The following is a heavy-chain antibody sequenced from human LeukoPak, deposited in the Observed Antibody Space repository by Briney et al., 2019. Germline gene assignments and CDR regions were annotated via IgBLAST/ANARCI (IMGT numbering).Heavy chain of an antibody. D-gene: IGHD3-3*01. V-gene: IGHV3-23*01. CDR1: GFTFSSYA. CDR3: AKGHYYDFWSGYYSSWALDY. CDR2: ISGSGGST. Sequence: PGGSLRLSCAASGFTFSSYAMSWVRQAPGKGLEWVSAISGSGGSTYYADSVKGRFTISRDNSKNTLYLQMNSLRAEDTAVYYCAKGHYYDFWSGYYSSWALDYWGQGTLVTVSS. J-gene: IGHJ4*02.